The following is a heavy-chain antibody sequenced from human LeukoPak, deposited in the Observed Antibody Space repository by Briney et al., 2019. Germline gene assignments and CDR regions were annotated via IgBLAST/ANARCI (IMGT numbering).Heavy chain of an antibody. D-gene: IGHD7-27*01. CDR1: GFTFSSYG. CDR3: AKDLAYWGSNYYYYGMDL. J-gene: IGHJ6*02. Sequence: GGSLRLSCAASGFTFSSYGMHWVRQAPGKGLEWVAFIRYDGSNKYYADSVKGRFTISRDNSKNTLYLQMNSLRAEDTAVYYCAKDLAYWGSNYYYYGMDLWGQGTTVTVSS. V-gene: IGHV3-30*02. CDR2: IRYDGSNK.